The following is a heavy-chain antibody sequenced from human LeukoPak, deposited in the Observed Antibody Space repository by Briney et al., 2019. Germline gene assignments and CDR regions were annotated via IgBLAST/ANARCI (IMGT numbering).Heavy chain of an antibody. CDR1: AFTFSSYW. CDR2: IKDDGREK. D-gene: IGHD3-10*01. CDR3: ARIKEYGFDI. Sequence: GGSLRLSCAGSAFTFSSYWMSWVRQAPGKGPEWVANIKDDGREKYYLDSVKGRFTISRDNAKNSLYLQMNSLRAEDTAVYSCARIKEYGFDIWGQGTMVTVSS. J-gene: IGHJ3*02. V-gene: IGHV3-7*01.